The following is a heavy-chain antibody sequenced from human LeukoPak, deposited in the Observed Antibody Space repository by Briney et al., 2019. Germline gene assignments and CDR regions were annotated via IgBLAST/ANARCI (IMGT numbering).Heavy chain of an antibody. CDR1: GGTFSSYA. CDR3: ARGGPYYDSSGPQDAFDI. CDR2: IIPIFGTA. V-gene: IGHV1-69*13. J-gene: IGHJ3*02. D-gene: IGHD3-22*01. Sequence: GASVTVSFTASGGTFSSYAISWVRQAPGQGLEWMGGIIPIFGTANYAQKFQGRVTITADESTSTAYMELSSLRSEDTAVYYCARGGPYYDSSGPQDAFDIWGQGTMVTVSS.